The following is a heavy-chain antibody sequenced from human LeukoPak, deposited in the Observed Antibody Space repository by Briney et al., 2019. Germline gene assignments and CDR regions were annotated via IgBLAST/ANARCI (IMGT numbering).Heavy chain of an antibody. D-gene: IGHD6-13*01. CDR1: GFTFSSYG. Sequence: GGSLRLSCAASGFTFSSYGMHWVRQAPGMGLEWVAVIWYDGSNKYYADSVKGRFTISRDNSKNTLYLQMNSLRAEDTAVYYCARALPIAAAGRLWDYYYYGMDVWGQGTTVTVSS. J-gene: IGHJ6*02. CDR3: ARALPIAAAGRLWDYYYYGMDV. V-gene: IGHV3-33*01. CDR2: IWYDGSNK.